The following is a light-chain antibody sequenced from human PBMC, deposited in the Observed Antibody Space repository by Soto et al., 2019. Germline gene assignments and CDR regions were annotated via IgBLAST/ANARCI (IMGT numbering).Light chain of an antibody. CDR2: GAS. CDR1: QSVSSN. Sequence: EIVMTQSPVTLSVSPGERATLSCRASQSVSSNLAWYQQKPGQAPRLLIYGASTTATGVPARFSGSGSGTEITLTISSLQSEDFAVYYCQQYNNWPRTFGQGTKVEIK. J-gene: IGKJ1*01. CDR3: QQYNNWPRT. V-gene: IGKV3-15*01.